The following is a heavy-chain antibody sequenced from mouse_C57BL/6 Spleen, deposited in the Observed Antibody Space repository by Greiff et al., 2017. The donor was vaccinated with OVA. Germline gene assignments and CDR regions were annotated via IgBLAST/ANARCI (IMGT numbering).Heavy chain of an antibody. Sequence: EVKLVESGGGLVKPGGSLKLSCAASGFTFSSYAMSWVRQTPEKRLEWVATISDGGSYTYYPDNVKGRFTISRDNAKNNLYLQMSHLKSEDTAMYYCARDRAVVATDYAMDYWGQGTSVTVSS. J-gene: IGHJ4*01. CDR2: ISDGGSYT. V-gene: IGHV5-4*01. CDR3: ARDRAVVATDYAMDY. D-gene: IGHD1-1*01. CDR1: GFTFSSYA.